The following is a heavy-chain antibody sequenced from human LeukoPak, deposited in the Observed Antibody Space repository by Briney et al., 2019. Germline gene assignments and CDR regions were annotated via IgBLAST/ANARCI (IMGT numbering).Heavy chain of an antibody. D-gene: IGHD3-10*02. CDR1: GGSISSYY. J-gene: IGHJ6*04. CDR3: AELGITMIGGV. V-gene: IGHV3-48*03. CDR2: ISGSGSTI. Sequence: LSLTCTVSGGSISSYYWSWVRQAPGKGLEWVSAISGSGSTIYYADSVKGRFTISRDNAKNSLYLQMNSLRAEDTAVYYCAELGITMIGGVWGKGTTVTISS.